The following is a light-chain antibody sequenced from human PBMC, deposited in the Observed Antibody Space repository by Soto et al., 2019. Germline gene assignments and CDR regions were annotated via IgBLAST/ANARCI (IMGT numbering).Light chain of an antibody. CDR1: QSVSSN. V-gene: IGKV3-15*01. J-gene: IGKJ5*01. Sequence: EIGMTQSPATLSVSPGERATLSCRASQSVSSNLAWYQQKPGQAPRLLIYGASTRATATPARFSGSGSGTEFTLTISSLQSEDFAVYYCQQYNNWPPITFGQGTRLEIK. CDR3: QQYNNWPPIT. CDR2: GAS.